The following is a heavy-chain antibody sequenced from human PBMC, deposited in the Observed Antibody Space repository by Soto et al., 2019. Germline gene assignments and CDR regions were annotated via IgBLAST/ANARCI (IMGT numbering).Heavy chain of an antibody. D-gene: IGHD3-10*01. V-gene: IGHV4-31*03. CDR3: ARASNYYGSGSYDPLRAYFDY. J-gene: IGHJ4*02. Sequence: SETLSLTCTVSGGSISSGGYYWSWIRQHPGKGLEWIGYIYYSGSTYYNPSLKSRVTISVDTSKNQFSLKLSSVTAADTAVYYCARASNYYGSGSYDPLRAYFDYWGQGTLVTVSS. CDR2: IYYSGST. CDR1: GGSISSGGYY.